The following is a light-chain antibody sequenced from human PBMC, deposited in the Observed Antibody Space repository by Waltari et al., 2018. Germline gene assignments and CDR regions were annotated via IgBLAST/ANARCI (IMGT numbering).Light chain of an antibody. J-gene: IGLJ3*02. CDR2: QDT. Sequence: SYELTPPPSVSVSPGQTASITCPGDILGNKYASWYQQKPGQSPLLVIYQDTKRPSGIPERFSGSKSGNAATLTISGTQAMDEADYYCQALGTGAWVFGGGTKLTVL. CDR1: ILGNKY. CDR3: QALGTGAWV. V-gene: IGLV3-1*01.